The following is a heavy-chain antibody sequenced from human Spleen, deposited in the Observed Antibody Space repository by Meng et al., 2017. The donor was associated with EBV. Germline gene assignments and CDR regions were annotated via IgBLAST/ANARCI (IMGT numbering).Heavy chain of an antibody. V-gene: IGHV1-18*01. CDR2: ISTQTGYT. CDR1: GYTFTTYG. J-gene: IGHJ4*02. D-gene: IGHD2-15*01. Sequence: VQLVKSGAEVKKPGASVKVSCKASGYTFTTYGVNWVRQAPGQGLEWVGWISTQTGYTKYAESLQGRVVMTKDSSISTAYMELSSLTSDDTAVYFCGRGIRNQLFSDYWGQGTLVTVSS. CDR3: GRGIRNQLFSDY.